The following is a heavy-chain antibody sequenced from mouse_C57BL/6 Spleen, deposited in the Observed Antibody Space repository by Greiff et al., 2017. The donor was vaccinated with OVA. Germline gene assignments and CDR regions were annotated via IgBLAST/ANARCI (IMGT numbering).Heavy chain of an antibody. Sequence: VQLQQPGAELVRPGSSVKLSCKASGYTFTSYWMHWVKQRPIQGLEWIGNIDPSDSETHYNQKFKDKATLTVDKSSSTAYMQLSSLTSEDSAVYYCARRDDYDGYYAMDYWGQGTSVTVSS. CDR2: IDPSDSET. CDR1: GYTFTSYW. J-gene: IGHJ4*01. D-gene: IGHD2-4*01. CDR3: ARRDDYDGYYAMDY. V-gene: IGHV1-52*01.